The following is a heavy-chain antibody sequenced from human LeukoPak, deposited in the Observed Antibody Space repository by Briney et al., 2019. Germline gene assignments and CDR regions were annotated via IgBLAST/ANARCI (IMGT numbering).Heavy chain of an antibody. CDR1: GGSLSSYY. D-gene: IGHD2-2*01. CDR2: IYYSGST. V-gene: IGHV4-59*08. CDR3: ARHYCSSTSCYAPSFDY. J-gene: IGHJ4*02. Sequence: SETLSLTCTVSGGSLSSYYWSWIRQPPGKGLEWIGYIYYSGSTNYNPSLKSRVTISVDTSKNQFSLKLSSVTAADTAVYYCARHYCSSTSCYAPSFDYWGQGTLVTVSS.